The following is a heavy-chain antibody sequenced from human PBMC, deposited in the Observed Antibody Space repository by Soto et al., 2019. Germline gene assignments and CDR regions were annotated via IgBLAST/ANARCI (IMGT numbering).Heavy chain of an antibody. J-gene: IGHJ6*02. CDR1: GFTVSSNY. D-gene: IGHD3-10*01. CDR3: AATMVRGAYYYYGMDV. V-gene: IGHV3-53*01. CDR2: IYSGGST. Sequence: GGSLRLSCAASGFTVSSNYMSWVRQAPGKGLEWVSVIYSGGSTYYADSVKGRFTISRDNSKNTLYLQMNSLRAEDTAVYYCAATMVRGAYYYYGMDVWGQGTTVTVSS.